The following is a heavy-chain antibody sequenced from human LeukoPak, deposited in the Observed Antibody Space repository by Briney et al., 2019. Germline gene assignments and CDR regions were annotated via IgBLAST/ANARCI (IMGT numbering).Heavy chain of an antibody. D-gene: IGHD2-2*01. Sequence: SQTLSLTCTVSGGSISSGGYYWSWIRQPPGKGLEWIGYIYHSGSTYYNPSLKSRVTISVDRSKNQFSLKLSSVTAADTAVYYCARGGCSSTSCYYGYWGQGTLVTVSS. J-gene: IGHJ4*02. CDR3: ARGGCSSTSCYYGY. V-gene: IGHV4-30-2*01. CDR2: IYHSGST. CDR1: GGSISSGGYY.